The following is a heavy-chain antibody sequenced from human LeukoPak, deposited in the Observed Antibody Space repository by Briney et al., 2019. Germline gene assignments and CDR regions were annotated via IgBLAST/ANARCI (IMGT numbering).Heavy chain of an antibody. CDR2: INPNSGGT. D-gene: IGHD6-19*01. CDR3: ATDGAVAGTAYPEY. CDR1: GYTFTGYY. V-gene: IGHV1-2*02. Sequence: ASVKDSCKASGYTFTGYYIHWVRQAPGQGLEWMGWINPNSGGTKYAQKFQGRVTMTRDTSISTAYMELSSLTSDDTALYYCATDGAVAGTAYPEYWGQGTLVTVPP. J-gene: IGHJ4*02.